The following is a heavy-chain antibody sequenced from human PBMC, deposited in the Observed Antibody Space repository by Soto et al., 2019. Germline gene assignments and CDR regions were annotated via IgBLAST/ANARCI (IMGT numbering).Heavy chain of an antibody. CDR2: ISANNENT. V-gene: IGHV1-18*01. J-gene: IGHJ4*02. D-gene: IGHD1-26*01. CDR1: GGTFSSYA. Sequence: ASVKVSCKASGGTFSSYAVSWVRQAPGQGLEWMGWISANNENTNYAQHLQGRVTMTTDASTNTAYMELTSLTSDDTAVYSCARLTWEFDTRSPLDYWGQGTLVTVSS. CDR3: ARLTWEFDTRSPLDY.